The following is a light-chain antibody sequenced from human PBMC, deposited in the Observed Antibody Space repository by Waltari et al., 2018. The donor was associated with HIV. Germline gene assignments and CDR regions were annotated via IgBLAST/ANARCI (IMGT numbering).Light chain of an antibody. Sequence: QSVLTQPPSASGTPGQTVTISCSGSHSNIGSNSVTWYQPLPGTAHKLLLYSSNQRPLGVPDRFSGSKSGTSASLAISGLQSEDEADYYCAAWDDSRNAHVVFGGGTKLTVL. CDR1: HSNIGSNS. CDR2: SSN. CDR3: AAWDDSRNAHVV. J-gene: IGLJ2*01. V-gene: IGLV1-44*01.